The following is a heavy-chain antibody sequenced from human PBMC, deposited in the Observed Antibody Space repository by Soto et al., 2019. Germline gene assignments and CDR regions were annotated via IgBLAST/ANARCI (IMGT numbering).Heavy chain of an antibody. CDR1: GFTVSNYS. Sequence: GGSLRLSCVASGFTVSNYSMNWVRQAPGKGLKWIALICYEGTTKYTTDSMKGRFSISRDRCMSTLYLQVNSLRGDDIATFYCARDVGSSGSSRRFDTWGQGTLVTVSS. CDR2: ICYEGTTK. J-gene: IGHJ5*02. CDR3: ARDVGSSGSSRRFDT. D-gene: IGHD3-10*01. V-gene: IGHV3-33*01.